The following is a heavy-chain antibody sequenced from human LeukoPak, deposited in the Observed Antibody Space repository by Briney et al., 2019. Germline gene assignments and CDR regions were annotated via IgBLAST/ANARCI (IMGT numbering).Heavy chain of an antibody. CDR1: GFTFSSYG. Sequence: GGSLRLSCAASGFTFSSYGMHWVRRAPGKGLEWVSIIYSGGSTYYADSVKGRFTISRDNSNNTLYLQMNSLRAADTAVYYCARAYTYGTLTFDNWGQGTLVTVSS. J-gene: IGHJ4*02. V-gene: IGHV3-53*01. D-gene: IGHD5-18*01. CDR3: ARAYTYGTLTFDN. CDR2: IYSGGST.